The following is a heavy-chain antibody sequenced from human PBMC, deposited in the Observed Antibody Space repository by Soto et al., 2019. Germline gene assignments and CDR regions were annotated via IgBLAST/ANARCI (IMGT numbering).Heavy chain of an antibody. J-gene: IGHJ6*02. CDR3: AREGSSSFGMDV. D-gene: IGHD6-6*01. CDR2: INPNSGGT. CDR1: GYTFTGYY. V-gene: IGHV1-2*02. Sequence: WASVKVSCKASGYTFTGYYMHWVRQAPGQGLEWMGWINPNSGGTNYAQRFQGRVTMTRDTSISTAYMELSRLRSDDTAVYYCAREGSSSFGMDVWGQGTTVTVSS.